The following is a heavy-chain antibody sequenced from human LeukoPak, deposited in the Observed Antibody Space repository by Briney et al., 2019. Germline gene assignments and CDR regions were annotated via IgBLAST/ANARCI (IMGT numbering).Heavy chain of an antibody. V-gene: IGHV3-7*01. D-gene: IGHD6-19*01. CDR3: ARGANSGWYAEYFQH. Sequence: GGSLRLSCAASGFTFSSYWMSWVRQAPGKRLEWVANIKQDGSEKYYVDSVKGRFTISRDNAKNSLYLQMNSLRAEDTAVYYCARGANSGWYAEYFQHWGQGTLVTVSS. CDR2: IKQDGSEK. CDR1: GFTFSSYW. J-gene: IGHJ1*01.